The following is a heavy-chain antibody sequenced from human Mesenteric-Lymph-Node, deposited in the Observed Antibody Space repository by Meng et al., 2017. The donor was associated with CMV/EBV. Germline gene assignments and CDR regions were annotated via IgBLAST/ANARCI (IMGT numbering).Heavy chain of an antibody. CDR1: GGTFSSYV. Sequence: SVKVSCKASGGTFSSYVINWVRQAPGQGLEWMGGIIPIFGTANYAQKFQGRVTITTDESTSTAYMELSSLRSEDTAVYYCARSNTFLTYYDFWSGYYTLYYFDYWGQGTLVTVSS. J-gene: IGHJ4*02. V-gene: IGHV1-69*05. CDR2: IIPIFGTA. D-gene: IGHD3-3*01. CDR3: ARSNTFLTYYDFWSGYYTLYYFDY.